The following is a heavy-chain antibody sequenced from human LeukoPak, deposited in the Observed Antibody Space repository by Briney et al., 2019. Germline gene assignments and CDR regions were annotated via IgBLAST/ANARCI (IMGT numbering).Heavy chain of an antibody. V-gene: IGHV3-21*01. D-gene: IGHD5-24*01. CDR2: ISSSSSYI. Sequence: GGSLRLSCAASGFTFSRNSMNWVRQAPGKGLEWVSSISSSSSYIYYADSVKGRFTISRDNARNSLYLQMNSLRADDTAVYYCARGERWLLPPTDYWGQGTLVTVSS. CDR1: GFTFSRNS. CDR3: ARGERWLLPPTDY. J-gene: IGHJ4*02.